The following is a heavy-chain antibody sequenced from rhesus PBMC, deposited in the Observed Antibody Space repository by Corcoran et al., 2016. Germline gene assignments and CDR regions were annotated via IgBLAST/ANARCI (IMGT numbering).Heavy chain of an antibody. CDR2: ISGSSGST. CDR1: GGSVSGSNW. CDR3: ARDRRGYFLDY. J-gene: IGHJ4*01. V-gene: IGHV4-65*01. Sequence: QVQLQESGPGLVKPSETLSLTCAVSGGSVSGSNWWACLGQPPGKGLGWIGYISGSSGSTYYNPSLKSRVTISTDTSKNQFSLKLSSVTAADTAVYYCARDRRGYFLDYWGQGVLVTVSS. D-gene: IGHD2-15*01.